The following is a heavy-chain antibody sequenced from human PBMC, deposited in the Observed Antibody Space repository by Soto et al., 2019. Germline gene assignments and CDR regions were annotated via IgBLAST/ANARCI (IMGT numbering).Heavy chain of an antibody. CDR3: ARVPDRRFDY. CDR2: MNQDGSEK. V-gene: IGHV3-7*03. J-gene: IGHJ4*02. CDR1: GFTFGDYW. Sequence: EVQVVESGGGLVQPGGSLRLSCAVSGFTFGDYWMTWVRQAPGKGLEWVANMNQDGSEKYYLDSVKGRFAISRDNAKNSLFLQMNSLRAEDTAVYYCARVPDRRFDYWGQGILVTVSS.